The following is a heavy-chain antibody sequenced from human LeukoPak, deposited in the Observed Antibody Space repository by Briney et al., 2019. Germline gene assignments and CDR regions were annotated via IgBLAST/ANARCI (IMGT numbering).Heavy chain of an antibody. V-gene: IGHV4-34*01. Sequence: SETLSLTCAVSGGSFSGYYWSWIRQPPDMGLEWIGEINHSGNTNYNPSLKSRATISVDTSKNQFSLKLSSVTAADTAVYYCARTHYYGSGSAIDYWGQGTLVTVSS. D-gene: IGHD3-10*01. CDR1: GGSFSGYY. CDR2: INHSGNT. J-gene: IGHJ4*02. CDR3: ARTHYYGSGSAIDY.